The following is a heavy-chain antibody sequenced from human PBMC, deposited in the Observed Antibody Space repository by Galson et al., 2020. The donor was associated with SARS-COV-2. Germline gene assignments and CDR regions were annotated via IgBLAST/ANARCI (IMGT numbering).Heavy chain of an antibody. CDR3: ARGFDY. Sequence: SETLSLTCTVSGGSISSYYWNWIRQPPGKGLEWIWYIYYSASTNYNPPLKSRVTISVDTSKNQFSLKLSSVTAADTAMYYCARGFDYWGQGTLVAVSS. CDR1: GGSISSYY. V-gene: IGHV4-59*08. J-gene: IGHJ4*02. CDR2: IYYSAST.